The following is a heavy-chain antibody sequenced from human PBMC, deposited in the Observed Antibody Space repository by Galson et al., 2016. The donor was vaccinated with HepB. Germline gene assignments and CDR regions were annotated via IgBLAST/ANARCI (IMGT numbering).Heavy chain of an antibody. CDR1: GFTFSSCG. V-gene: IGHV3-23*01. D-gene: IGHD2-8*01. CDR3: AKGAPCADGICLNFDS. Sequence: SLRLSCAASGFTFSSCGMNWVRQAPGKGLEWVSGISDSGANAYYADSVKGRFTSSRDNSKNTLYLQMNNLRAEDAAIHYCAKGAPCADGICLNFDSWGQGTLVTVSS. J-gene: IGHJ4*02. CDR2: ISDSGANA.